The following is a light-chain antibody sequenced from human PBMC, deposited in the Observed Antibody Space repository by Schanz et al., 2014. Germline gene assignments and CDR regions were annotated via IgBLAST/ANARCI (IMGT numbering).Light chain of an antibody. V-gene: IGLV1-44*01. CDR1: SSNIGSNS. CDR3: AAWDDSLDAYV. Sequence: QSVLTQSPSASGTPGQRVTISCSGSSSNIGSNSVNWYHQIPGTAPKLLIYSNEQRPSGVPDRFSGSKSDTSASLAISGLQSEDEADYYCAAWDDSLDAYVFGSGTKLTVL. J-gene: IGLJ1*01. CDR2: SNE.